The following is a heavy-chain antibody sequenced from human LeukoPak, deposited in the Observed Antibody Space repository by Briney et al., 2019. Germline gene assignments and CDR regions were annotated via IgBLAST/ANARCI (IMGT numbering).Heavy chain of an antibody. CDR1: GFTVSSNY. D-gene: IGHD5-18*01. CDR2: IYSGGST. Sequence: GGSLRLSCAASGFTVSSNYMSWVRQAPGKGLEWVSVIYSGGSTYYADSVKGRFTISRDNSRNTVYLQINSLRAEDTAVYYCGKTTVGYSSGQKPAWPVDYWGQGTLVTVSS. V-gene: IGHV3-53*01. J-gene: IGHJ4*02. CDR3: GKTTVGYSSGQKPAWPVDY.